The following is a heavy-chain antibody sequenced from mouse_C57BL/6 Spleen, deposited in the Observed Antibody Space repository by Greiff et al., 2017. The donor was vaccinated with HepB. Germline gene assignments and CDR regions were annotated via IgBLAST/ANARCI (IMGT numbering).Heavy chain of an antibody. V-gene: IGHV1-50*01. CDR2: IDPSDSYT. Sequence: QVQLQQPGAELVKPGASVKLSCKASGYTFTSYWMQWVKQRPGQGLEWIGEIDPSDSYTNYNQKFKGKATLTVDTSSSTAYMQLSSLTSEDSAVYDCERRRGNYYGSSYGFDYWGQGTTLTVSS. J-gene: IGHJ2*01. CDR1: GYTFTSYW. CDR3: ERRRGNYYGSSYGFDY. D-gene: IGHD1-1*01.